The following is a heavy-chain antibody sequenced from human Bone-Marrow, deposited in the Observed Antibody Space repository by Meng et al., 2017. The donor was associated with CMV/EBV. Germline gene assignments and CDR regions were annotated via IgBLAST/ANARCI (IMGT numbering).Heavy chain of an antibody. CDR1: GFTFSSYG. V-gene: IGHV3-30*02. CDR2: NRYDGSNK. J-gene: IGHJ4*02. CDR3: AKDHQYCSTTSCYKEGDYFDY. D-gene: IGHD2-2*02. Sequence: GESLKISCAASGFTFSSYGIHWVRQAPGKGLEWVAFNRYDGSNKYYADSVKGRFTISRDNSKNTLYLQMNSLRAEDTAVYYCAKDHQYCSTTSCYKEGDYFDYWGQGTLVTVSS.